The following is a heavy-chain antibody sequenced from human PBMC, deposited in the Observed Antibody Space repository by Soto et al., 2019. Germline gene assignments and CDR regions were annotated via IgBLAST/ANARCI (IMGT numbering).Heavy chain of an antibody. Sequence: QVQLVESGGGVVQPGRSLRLSCAASGFTFSSYGMHWVRQAPGKGLEWVAAISYDGSNKYYADSVKGRFTISRDNSRNTLYLQMNSLRAEDTAVYYCAKGEARWPNSLDYRGQGTLVTVSS. V-gene: IGHV3-30*18. J-gene: IGHJ4*02. D-gene: IGHD1-26*01. CDR3: AKGEARWPNSLDY. CDR2: ISYDGSNK. CDR1: GFTFSSYG.